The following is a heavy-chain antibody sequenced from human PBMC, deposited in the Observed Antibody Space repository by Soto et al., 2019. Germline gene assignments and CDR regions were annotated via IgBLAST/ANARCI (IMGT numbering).Heavy chain of an antibody. D-gene: IGHD2-2*01. J-gene: IGHJ3*02. CDR1: GYTFTGYY. CDR2: INPNSGGT. Sequence: GASVKVSCKASGYTFTGYYIYWVRQAPGQGLEWMGWINPNSGGTNYAQKFQGWVTMTRDTSISTAYMELSRLRSDDTAVYYCAILSVVPAANDAFHICGQGTMVTVSS. V-gene: IGHV1-2*04. CDR3: AILSVVPAANDAFHI.